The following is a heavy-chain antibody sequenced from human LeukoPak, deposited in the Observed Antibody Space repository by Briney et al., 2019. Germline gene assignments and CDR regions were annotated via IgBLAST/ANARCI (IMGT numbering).Heavy chain of an antibody. CDR1: GFAFSSNW. V-gene: IGHV3-74*01. D-gene: IGHD3-16*01. CDR3: VRGQATSWGLDY. CDR2: INTDARTI. Sequence: GGSLRLSCAASGFAFSSNWIHWVRQAPGKGLVWVSHINTDARTIAYADFVKGRFTISRDNAKNTLYLQMNSLRAEDTALYYCVRGQATSWGLDYWGQGTLVTVSS. J-gene: IGHJ4*02.